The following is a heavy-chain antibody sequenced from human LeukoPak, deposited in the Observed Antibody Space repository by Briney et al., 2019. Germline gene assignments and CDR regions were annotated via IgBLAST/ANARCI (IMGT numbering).Heavy chain of an antibody. CDR2: IYYSGST. V-gene: IGHV4-59*08. CDR3: ARYFGYSSSWYWFDP. J-gene: IGHJ5*02. D-gene: IGHD6-13*01. Sequence: SETLSLTCTVSGGSLSSFYWSWIRKPPGKGLEWIGYIYYSGSTNYNPSLKSRVTISVDTSKNQFSLKLSSVTAADTAVYYCARYFGYSSSWYWFDPWGQGTLVTVSS. CDR1: GGSLSSFY.